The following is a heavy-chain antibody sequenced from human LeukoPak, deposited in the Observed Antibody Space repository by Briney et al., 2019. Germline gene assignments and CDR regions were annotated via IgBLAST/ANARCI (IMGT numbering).Heavy chain of an antibody. D-gene: IGHD3-3*01. CDR2: ISTSSSYI. J-gene: IGHJ6*03. Sequence: GGSLRLSCAASGFTFNRYNMNWVRRAPGKGLEWVSSISTSSSYIYYADSVRGRFTISRDNAKNSLYLQMNSLRAEDTALYYCARVGIWSGHDYYYYMDVWGKGTTVTVSS. V-gene: IGHV3-21*04. CDR1: GFTFNRYN. CDR3: ARVGIWSGHDYYYYMDV.